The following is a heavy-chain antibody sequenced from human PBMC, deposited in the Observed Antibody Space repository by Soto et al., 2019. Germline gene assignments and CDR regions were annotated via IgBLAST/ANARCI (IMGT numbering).Heavy chain of an antibody. Sequence: EVQLLESGGGLVQPWGSLRLYCEASGFTFSSYSINWVRQAPGKGLELFSYITSDSSTISYAVSVKGRFAVSRDNAKNSLYLQMNRLRDEDTAVYYCARVGRGVYGMDVCGQGNLVTVSS. J-gene: IGHJ6*02. CDR3: ARVGRGVYGMDV. D-gene: IGHD2-8*01. CDR2: ITSDSSTI. V-gene: IGHV3-48*02. CDR1: GFTFSSYS.